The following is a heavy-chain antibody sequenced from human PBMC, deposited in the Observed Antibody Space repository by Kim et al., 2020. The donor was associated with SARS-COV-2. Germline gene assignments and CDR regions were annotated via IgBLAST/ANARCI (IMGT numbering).Heavy chain of an antibody. CDR3: ARGPLGCCSSSSCFFDC. CDR2: IKQDGSEK. D-gene: IGHD2-15*01. V-gene: IGHV3-7*03. Sequence: GGSLRLSCAASGFTFSGYWMSWVRQAPGKGLEWVANIKQDGSEKFYVDSVKGRFTISRDNAKNLLSLQMNSLRAEDTAVYYCARGPLGCCSSSSCFFDC. J-gene: IGHJ4*03. CDR1: GFTFSGYW.